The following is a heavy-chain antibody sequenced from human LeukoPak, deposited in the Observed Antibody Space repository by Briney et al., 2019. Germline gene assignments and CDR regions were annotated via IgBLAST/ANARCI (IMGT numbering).Heavy chain of an antibody. Sequence: GRSLSLSCAASGLTFSSYGMHWVRQAPGNGLEWVAVIWYDGSNKYYADSVKGRFTISRDNSKTTLYLQMNSLRAEDTAVYYCARDAASGYSGYEVFDYWGEGTLVTVSS. J-gene: IGHJ4*02. CDR3: ARDAASGYSGYEVFDY. CDR2: IWYDGSNK. D-gene: IGHD5-12*01. V-gene: IGHV3-33*01. CDR1: GLTFSSYG.